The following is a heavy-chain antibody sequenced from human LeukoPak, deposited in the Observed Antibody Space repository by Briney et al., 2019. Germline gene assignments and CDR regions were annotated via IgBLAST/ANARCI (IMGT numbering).Heavy chain of an antibody. D-gene: IGHD4-11*01. CDR2: INRYGSA. Sequence: SETLSLTCAVYGESFNTYYWSWIRQPPGKGLEWIGQINRYGSANYNPSLKSRVAISLDTSKNQFSLKVTSAAAADTAVYYCARDSPYSPHDSWGQGTLVTVSS. J-gene: IGHJ4*02. CDR1: GESFNTYY. V-gene: IGHV4-34*01. CDR3: ARDSPYSPHDS.